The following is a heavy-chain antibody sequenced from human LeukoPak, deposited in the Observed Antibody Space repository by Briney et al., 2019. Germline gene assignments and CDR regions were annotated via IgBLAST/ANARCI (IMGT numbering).Heavy chain of an antibody. CDR3: AREEIAAAAFDY. V-gene: IGHV3-21*01. Sequence: GGSLRLSCAASGFTFSSYSMNWVRQAPGKGLEWVSSNSSSSSYIYYADSVKGRFTISRDNAKNSLYLQMNSLRAEDTAVYYCAREEIAAAAFDYWGQGTLVTVSS. J-gene: IGHJ4*02. CDR1: GFTFSSYS. CDR2: NSSSSSYI. D-gene: IGHD6-13*01.